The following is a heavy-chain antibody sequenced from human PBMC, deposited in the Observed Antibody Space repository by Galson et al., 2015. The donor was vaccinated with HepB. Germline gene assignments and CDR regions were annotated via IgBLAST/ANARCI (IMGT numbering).Heavy chain of an antibody. D-gene: IGHD3-3*01. CDR2: ISLGGSNT. V-gene: IGHV3-11*06. J-gene: IGHJ4*02. CDR3: ASLRDFWSGYAY. Sequence: SLRLSCAASGFTFSDYYMSWIRQAPGQGLECLSYISLGGSNTIYADSVKGRFTISRDNAKNSLYLQMNSLRAEDTAVYYCASLRDFWSGYAYWGQGILVTVSS. CDR1: GFTFSDYY.